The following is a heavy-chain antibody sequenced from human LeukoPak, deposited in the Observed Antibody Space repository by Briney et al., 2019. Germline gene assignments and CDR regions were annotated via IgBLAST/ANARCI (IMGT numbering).Heavy chain of an antibody. V-gene: IGHV1-2*06. CDR1: GYTFIGYY. CDR2: INPNSGDT. D-gene: IGHD5-24*01. Sequence: ASVKVSCKASGYTFIGYYIHWVRQAPGQGLEWMDRINPNSGDTNYAQKFQGRVTMTRDTSISTAYMELSRLRSDDTAVYYCARGWLQHVDYWGQGTLVTVSS. CDR3: ARGWLQHVDY. J-gene: IGHJ4*02.